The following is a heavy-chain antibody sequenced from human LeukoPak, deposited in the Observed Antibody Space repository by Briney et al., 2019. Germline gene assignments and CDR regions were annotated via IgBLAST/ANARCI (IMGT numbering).Heavy chain of an antibody. CDR2: IRSKAYGGTT. Sequence: PGGSLRLSCTASGFTFGDYAMSWFRQAPGKGLEWVGFIRSKAYGGTTEYAASVKGRFTISRDDSKSIAYLQINSLKTEDTAVYYCTGCGDTKVPYYFDYWGQGTLVTVSS. V-gene: IGHV3-49*03. CDR1: GFTFGDYA. CDR3: TGCGDTKVPYYFDY. D-gene: IGHD2-2*01. J-gene: IGHJ4*02.